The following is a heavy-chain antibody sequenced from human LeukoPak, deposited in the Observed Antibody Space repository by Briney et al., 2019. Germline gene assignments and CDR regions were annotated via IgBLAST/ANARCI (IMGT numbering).Heavy chain of an antibody. CDR3: AREGDYDGVLDY. V-gene: IGHV4-59*01. D-gene: IGHD4-17*01. CDR2: IYYSGST. CDR1: GGSISSYY. Sequence: PSETLSLTCTVSGGSISSYYWSWIRQPPGKGLEWIGYIYYSGSTNYNPSLKSRVNISVDTCKNQFSLKLSSVTAADTAVYYCAREGDYDGVLDYWGQGTLVTVSS. J-gene: IGHJ4*02.